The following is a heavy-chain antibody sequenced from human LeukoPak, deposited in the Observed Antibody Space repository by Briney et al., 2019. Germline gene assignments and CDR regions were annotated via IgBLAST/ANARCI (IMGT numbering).Heavy chain of an antibody. J-gene: IGHJ4*02. CDR1: GFTVSSNY. D-gene: IGHD3-9*01. V-gene: IGHV3-53*04. CDR2: IYSGGST. Sequence: GGSLRLSCAASGFTVSSNYMSWARQAPGKGLEWVSVIYSGGSTYYSDSVKGRFTISRHNSKNTLYLQMNSLRAEDTAVYYCARGKTYYDILTGYYPFYFDYWGQGTLVTVSS. CDR3: ARGKTYYDILTGYYPFYFDY.